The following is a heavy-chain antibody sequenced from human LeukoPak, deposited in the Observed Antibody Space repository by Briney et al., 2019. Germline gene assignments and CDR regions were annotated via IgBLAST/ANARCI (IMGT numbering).Heavy chain of an antibody. J-gene: IGHJ4*02. CDR1: GGTFISYA. CDR2: IIPIFGTA. CDR3: ARGAYYDSSGYYPFDY. Sequence: SVKVPCKASGGTFISYAISWVRQAPGQGLEWMGGIIPIFGTANYAQKFQGRVTITADESTSTAYMELSSLRSEDTAVYYCARGAYYDSSGYYPFDYWGQGTLVTVSS. D-gene: IGHD3-22*01. V-gene: IGHV1-69*01.